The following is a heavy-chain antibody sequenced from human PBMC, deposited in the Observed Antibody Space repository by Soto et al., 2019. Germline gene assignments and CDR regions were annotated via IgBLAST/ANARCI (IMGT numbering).Heavy chain of an antibody. D-gene: IGHD6-19*01. CDR3: ANLGEQWLST. V-gene: IGHV1-69*02. CDR1: GGTFSSYT. J-gene: IGHJ5*02. CDR2: IIPILGIA. Sequence: QVQLVQSGAEVKKPGSSVKVSCKASGGTFSSYTISWVRQAPGQGLEWMGRIIPILGIANYAQKFQGRVTIXXDKSTSTAYMELSSLRSEDTDVYYCANLGEQWLSTWGQGTLVTVSS.